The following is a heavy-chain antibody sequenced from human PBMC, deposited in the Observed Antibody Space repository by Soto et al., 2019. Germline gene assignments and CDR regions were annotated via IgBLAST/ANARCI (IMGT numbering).Heavy chain of an antibody. CDR3: ARYRRGTGWYYLDY. CDR2: VYYTGST. D-gene: IGHD6-19*01. CDR1: GDSIETYY. V-gene: IGHV4-59*08. J-gene: IGHJ4*02. Sequence: SETLSLTCSVSGDSIETYYWTWIRQPPGKGLEWIGNVYYTGSTNYNPSLSSRVSISIGTSMTQFSLKLSSVTAADTAVYFCARYRRGTGWYYLDYWGQGILVTVSS.